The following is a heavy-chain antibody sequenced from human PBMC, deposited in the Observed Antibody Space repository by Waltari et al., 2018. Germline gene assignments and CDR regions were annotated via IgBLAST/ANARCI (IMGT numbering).Heavy chain of an antibody. Sequence: QVQLQESGPGLVKPSETLSLTCAVSGYSISSGYYWGWIRQPPGKGLEWIGSIYHSGSTNYNPSLKSRVTISVDTSKNQFSLKLSSVTAADTAVYYCARVGVVPAAPYYMDVWGKGTTVTVSS. D-gene: IGHD2-2*01. CDR2: IYHSGST. V-gene: IGHV4-38-2*01. CDR3: ARVGVVPAAPYYMDV. CDR1: GYSISSGYY. J-gene: IGHJ6*03.